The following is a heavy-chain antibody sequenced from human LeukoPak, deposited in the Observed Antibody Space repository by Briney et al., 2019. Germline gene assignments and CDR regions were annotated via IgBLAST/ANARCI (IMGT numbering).Heavy chain of an antibody. CDR1: GYTFTTYW. V-gene: IGHV5-51*01. J-gene: IGHJ6*02. CDR2: IYPSDSDT. D-gene: IGHD6-19*01. Sequence: GESLKISCQGSGYTFTTYWIGWVRQMPGKALEWMGIIYPSDSDTIYSPSFQGQVTISADKSISTAYLQWSSLKASDTAMYYCARRGYDSSGWYESYYYGMDVWGQGTTVTVSS. CDR3: ARRGYDSSGWYESYYYGMDV.